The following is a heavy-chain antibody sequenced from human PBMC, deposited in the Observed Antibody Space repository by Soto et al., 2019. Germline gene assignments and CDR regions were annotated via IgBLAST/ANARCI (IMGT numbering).Heavy chain of an antibody. CDR2: IYHSGST. CDR3: ARVTPGERRTISGVVIGTMGV. CDR1: GGSIRTTRYY. J-gene: IGHJ6*02. D-gene: IGHD3-3*01. Sequence: QGQLQESGPGLVKFSQTLSLTCTVSGGSIRTTRYYWSWIRQHPGKGLEWIAYIYHSGSTYYNPYLKSRVDMSVETASKQFSLSLSALTAADTAVYSCARVTPGERRTISGVVIGTMGVWCQWTTVSVSS. V-gene: IGHV4-31*03.